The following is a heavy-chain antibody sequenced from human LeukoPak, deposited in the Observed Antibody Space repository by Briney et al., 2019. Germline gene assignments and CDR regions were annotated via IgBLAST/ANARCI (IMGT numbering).Heavy chain of an antibody. CDR1: GFTFSSYA. D-gene: IGHD3-10*01. J-gene: IGHJ5*02. CDR3: AKRSASVLWFGEFLFNWFDP. V-gene: IGHV3-23*01. CDR2: ISGSGGST. Sequence: PGGSLRLSCAASGFTFSSYAMSWVRQAPGKGLEWVSAISGSGGSTYYADSVKGRFTISRGNSKNTLYLQMNSLRAEDTAVYYCAKRSASVLWFGEFLFNWFDPWGQGTLVTVSS.